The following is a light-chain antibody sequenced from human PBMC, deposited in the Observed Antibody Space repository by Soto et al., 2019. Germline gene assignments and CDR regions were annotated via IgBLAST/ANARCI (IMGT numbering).Light chain of an antibody. CDR3: CSHSTSVTWM. J-gene: IGLJ3*02. CDR2: EVS. CDR1: SSDVGGYNF. V-gene: IGLV2-14*03. Sequence: QSVLTQTASVSGSPGQSITISCTGSSSDVGGYNFVSWYQQHPGKAPTLIIHEVSHRPSGVSNRFSVYKSDNTASLTISGLQDEDEAVYYCCSHSTSVTWMFGGGTKLTVL.